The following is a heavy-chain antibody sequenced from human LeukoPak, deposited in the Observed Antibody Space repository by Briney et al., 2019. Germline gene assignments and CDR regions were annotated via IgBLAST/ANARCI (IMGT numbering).Heavy chain of an antibody. J-gene: IGHJ6*03. V-gene: IGHV1-69*06. D-gene: IGHD3-10*01. CDR3: ASSYGSGRRYYYYYMDV. CDR1: GGTFSSYA. CDR2: IIPIFGTA. Sequence: SVKVSCKASGGTFSSYAISWVRQAPGQGLEWMGGIIPIFGTANYAQKFQGRVTITADKSTSTAYMELSSLRSEDTAVYYCASSYGSGRRYYYYYMDVWGKGTTVTVSS.